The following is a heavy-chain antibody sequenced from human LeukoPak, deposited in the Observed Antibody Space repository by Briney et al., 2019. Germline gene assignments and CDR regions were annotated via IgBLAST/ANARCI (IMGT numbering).Heavy chain of an antibody. D-gene: IGHD3-9*01. CDR3: ARPAGYYDILTGYLDY. V-gene: IGHV1-18*04. CDR2: ISAHNGDT. J-gene: IGHJ4*02. CDR1: GYTFTSYG. Sequence: ASVKVSCKASGYTFTSYGISWVRQAPGQGLEWMGWISAHNGDTNYAQKLQGRVTMTTDTSTSTAYMELRSLRSDDTAVYYCARPAGYYDILTGYLDYWGQGTLVTVSS.